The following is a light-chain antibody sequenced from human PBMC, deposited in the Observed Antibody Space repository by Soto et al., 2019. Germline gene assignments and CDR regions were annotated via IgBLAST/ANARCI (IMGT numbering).Light chain of an antibody. CDR2: KAS. Sequence: DIQLTQSPSTLSPSVGDRVTITCRASQSISSWLAWYQQKPGEAPKLLIYKASSLQSGVPSRFSGSGSGTEFTLTISSLQPDDFATYYCQQYNTYPHTFGQGTKLEI. V-gene: IGKV1-5*03. J-gene: IGKJ2*01. CDR1: QSISSW. CDR3: QQYNTYPHT.